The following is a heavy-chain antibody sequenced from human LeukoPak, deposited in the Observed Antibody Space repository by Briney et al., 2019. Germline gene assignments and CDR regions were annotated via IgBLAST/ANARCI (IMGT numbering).Heavy chain of an antibody. Sequence: TLSLTCTVSGGSISSGDYSWSWIRQHPEKGLEWIGYTFYRGSTYYNPSLKSRVTISVDTSKNQFSLKLSSVTAADTAVYYCARAIRGRMIVVPVDTRFDPWGQGTLVTVSS. CDR3: ARAIRGRMIVVPVDTRFDP. J-gene: IGHJ5*02. CDR1: GGSISSGDYS. D-gene: IGHD3-22*01. V-gene: IGHV4-31*03. CDR2: TFYRGST.